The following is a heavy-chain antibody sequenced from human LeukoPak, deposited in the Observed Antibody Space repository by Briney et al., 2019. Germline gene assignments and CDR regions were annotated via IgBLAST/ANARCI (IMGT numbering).Heavy chain of an antibody. CDR1: GYSFTSYW. V-gene: IGHV5-51*01. CDR3: ARHFGMYSSSWRYPDY. CDR2: IYPGDSDT. D-gene: IGHD6-13*01. J-gene: IGHJ4*02. Sequence: GESLRISCKGSGYSFTSYWIGWVRQMPGKGLGWMGIIYPGDSDTRYSPSFQGQVTISADKSISTAYLQWSSLKASDTAMYYCARHFGMYSSSWRYPDYWGQGTLVTVSS.